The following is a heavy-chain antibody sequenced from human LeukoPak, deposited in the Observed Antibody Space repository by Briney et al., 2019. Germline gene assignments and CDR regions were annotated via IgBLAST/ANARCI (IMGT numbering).Heavy chain of an antibody. Sequence: TPGGSLRLSCAASGFTFSTYSMDWVRQAPGKGLEWVSSITRSSYIYYADSVKGRFTISRDNAKNSLYLQMNSLRAEDTAVYYCAGYVSSGRRDAFDIWGQGTMVTVSS. CDR3: AGYVSSGRRDAFDI. J-gene: IGHJ3*02. D-gene: IGHD3-22*01. CDR1: GFTFSTYS. CDR2: ITRSSYI. V-gene: IGHV3-21*01.